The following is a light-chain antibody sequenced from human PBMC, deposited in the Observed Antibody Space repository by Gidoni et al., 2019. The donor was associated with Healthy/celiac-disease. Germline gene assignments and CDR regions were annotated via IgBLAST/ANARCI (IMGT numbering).Light chain of an antibody. J-gene: IGKJ2*01. CDR3: QQYNNWPPAT. CDR1: QSVSSN. CDR2: CAS. V-gene: IGKV3-15*01. Sequence: EIIMPQSPATLSVSPGETATLPCRASQSVSSNLAWYQQKPGQAPRLLIYCASTRATGIPARFSGSGSGTEFTLTISSLQSEDFAVYYCQQYNNWPPATFGQGTKLEIK.